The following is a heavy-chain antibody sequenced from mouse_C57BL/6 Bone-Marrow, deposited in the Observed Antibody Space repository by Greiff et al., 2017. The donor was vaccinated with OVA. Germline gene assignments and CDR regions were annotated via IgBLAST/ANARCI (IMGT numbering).Heavy chain of an antibody. V-gene: IGHV1-5*01. CDR2: IYPGNSDT. J-gene: IGHJ3*01. CDR1: GYTFTSYW. Sequence: EVQLQQSGTVLARPGASVKMSCKTSGYTFTSYWMHWVKQRPGQGLEWIGAIYPGNSDTSYNQKFKGKANLTAVTSASTAYMELSSLTNEDSAVYYCTRRGLTGFAYWGQGTLVTVSA. D-gene: IGHD4-1*01. CDR3: TRRGLTGFAY.